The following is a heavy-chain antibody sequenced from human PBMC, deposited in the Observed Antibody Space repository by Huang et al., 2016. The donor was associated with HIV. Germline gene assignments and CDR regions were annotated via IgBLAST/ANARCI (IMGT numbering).Heavy chain of an antibody. CDR1: GFTFSSYW. V-gene: IGHV3-74*01. Sequence: EVQLVESGGGLVQPGGSLRLSCAASGFTFSSYWMHWVRQDQGKGLVWVSLINSDGSSSGYADSVKGRFTISRDNAKNTLYLQMNSLRAEDTAVYYCVRDPRIQSWLNYFDYWGQGTLVSVSS. CDR2: INSDGSSS. J-gene: IGHJ4*02. CDR3: VRDPRIQSWLNYFDY. D-gene: IGHD3-22*01.